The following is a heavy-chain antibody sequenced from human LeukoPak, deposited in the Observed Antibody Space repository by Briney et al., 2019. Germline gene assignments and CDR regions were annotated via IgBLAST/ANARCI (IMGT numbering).Heavy chain of an antibody. CDR2: ISERGGST. CDR1: GISLSNYA. Sequence: GGSLRLSCVVSGISLSNYAMTWVRQAPGKGLEWVSYISERGGSTTYADSVKGRFTISRDTSLNTLYLQMNNLRAEDTAVYFCAIMHPYYDGRGYWVQWGQGILVTVSS. J-gene: IGHJ4*02. D-gene: IGHD3-22*01. V-gene: IGHV3-23*01. CDR3: AIMHPYYDGRGYWVQ.